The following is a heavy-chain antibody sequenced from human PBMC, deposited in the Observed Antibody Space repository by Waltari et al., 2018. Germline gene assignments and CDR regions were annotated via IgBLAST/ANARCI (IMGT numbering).Heavy chain of an antibody. CDR3: VRGSWMANNFDY. J-gene: IGHJ4*02. D-gene: IGHD5-12*01. Sequence: QVQLQESGPGLVKPSQTLSLTCTVSGGSISSGSYYWSWIRQPAGKGLEWIGRIYTSGRTNYNPSLKSRVAISIDTSKNQFSLNLSSLTAADTAVYYCVRGSWMANNFDYWGQGTLVTVSS. V-gene: IGHV4-61*02. CDR2: IYTSGRT. CDR1: GGSISSGSYY.